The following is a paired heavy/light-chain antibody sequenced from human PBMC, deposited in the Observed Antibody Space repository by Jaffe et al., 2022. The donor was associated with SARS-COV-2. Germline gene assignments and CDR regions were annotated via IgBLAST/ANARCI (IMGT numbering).Heavy chain of an antibody. CDR3: ARHGVLGEYNWFDP. J-gene: IGHJ5*02. Sequence: EVQLVQSGAEVKKPGESLKISCEGSGFTFSNFWIGWVRQMPGKGLEWMGIIYPGDSDTRYSPSFQGQVTISVDKSINTAYLQWSSLKASDTAIYYCARHGVLGEYNWFDPWGQGTQVTVSS. CDR2: IYPGDSDT. V-gene: IGHV5-51*01. D-gene: IGHD3-10*01. CDR1: GFTFSNFW.
Light chain of an antibody. CDR3: QHYSNSPRT. V-gene: IGKV3-20*01. J-gene: IGKJ1*01. Sequence: EIVLTQSPGTLSLSPGERATLSCRASQGVISTDLAWYQQRPGQSPRLLIYHASRRASGIPDRFSGSGSGTDFTLTISRLEPEDFAVYYCQHYSNSPRTFGQGTKVEIK. CDR2: HAS. CDR1: QGVISTD.